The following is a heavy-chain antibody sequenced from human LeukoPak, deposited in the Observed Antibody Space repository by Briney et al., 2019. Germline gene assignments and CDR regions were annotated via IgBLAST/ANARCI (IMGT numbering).Heavy chain of an antibody. V-gene: IGHV4-30-4*01. CDR3: ARAAVAAGTPTPFDY. Sequence: SQTLSLTCTVSGGSISSGDYYWSWIRQPPGKGLEWIGYIYYSGSTNYNPSLKSRVTISVDTSKNQFSLKLSSVTAADTAVYYCARAAVAAGTPTPFDYWSQGTLVTVSS. J-gene: IGHJ4*02. D-gene: IGHD6-13*01. CDR2: IYYSGST. CDR1: GGSISSGDYY.